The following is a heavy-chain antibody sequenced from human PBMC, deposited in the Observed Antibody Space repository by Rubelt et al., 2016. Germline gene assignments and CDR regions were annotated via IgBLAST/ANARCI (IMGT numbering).Heavy chain of an antibody. D-gene: IGHD2-21*01. CDR2: ISYDGSNK. V-gene: IGHV3-30*04. Sequence: GFTFSSYAMHWVRQAPGKGLEWVAVISYDGSNKYYADSVKGRFTISRDNSKNSLYLQMNSLRDEDTAVYYCARGSYYFDYWGQGTLVTVSS. J-gene: IGHJ4*02. CDR3: ARGSYYFDY. CDR1: GFTFSSYA.